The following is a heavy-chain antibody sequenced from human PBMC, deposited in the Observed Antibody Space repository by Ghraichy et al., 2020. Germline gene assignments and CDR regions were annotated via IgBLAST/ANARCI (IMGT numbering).Heavy chain of an antibody. D-gene: IGHD6-19*01. Sequence: GESLNISCAASGFTFSNTWMSWVRQAPGKGLEWVGRIKSKTDGGTTDYAAPVKGRFTILRDDSKNTLYLQMNSLKTEDTAVYYCTTDGAVAGTKYWGQGTLVTVSS. CDR1: GFTFSNTW. CDR2: IKSKTDGGTT. V-gene: IGHV3-15*01. CDR3: TTDGAVAGTKY. J-gene: IGHJ4*02.